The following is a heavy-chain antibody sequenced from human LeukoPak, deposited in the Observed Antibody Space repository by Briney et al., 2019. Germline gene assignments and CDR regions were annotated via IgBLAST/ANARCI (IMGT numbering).Heavy chain of an antibody. Sequence: KPGGSLRLSCAASGFTFDNYAMHWVRQAPGKGLEWVSGISWNSGSIDYADSVKGRFTISRDNAKNSLYLQMNSLRAEDTAVYYCGRYLRSTSGSIWGQGTLVTVSS. V-gene: IGHV3-9*01. CDR3: GRYLRSTSGSI. CDR2: ISWNSGSI. CDR1: GFTFDNYA. D-gene: IGHD1-1*01. J-gene: IGHJ4*02.